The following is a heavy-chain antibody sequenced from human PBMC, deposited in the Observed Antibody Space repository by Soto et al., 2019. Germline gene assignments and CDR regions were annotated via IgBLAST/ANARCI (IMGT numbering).Heavy chain of an antibody. D-gene: IGHD2-2*01. CDR1: GVSISSSDYA. Sequence: PSETLSLTCNVSGVSISSSDYAWSWIRQSPRKGLEWIAYIYFRESIHYSPSFRSRATISRDTSTNQLFLSLTSVTAADTAVYYCAREPVCTATDCYAFDAWGQGRLVTVSS. CDR3: AREPVCTATDCYAFDA. CDR2: IYFRESI. J-gene: IGHJ5*02. V-gene: IGHV4-30-4*01.